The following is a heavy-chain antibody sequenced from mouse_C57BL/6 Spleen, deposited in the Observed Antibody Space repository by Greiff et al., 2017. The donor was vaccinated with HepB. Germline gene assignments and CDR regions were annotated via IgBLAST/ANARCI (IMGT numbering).Heavy chain of an antibody. J-gene: IGHJ4*01. CDR2: ISSGSSTI. V-gene: IGHV5-17*01. Sequence: EVKLMESGGGLVKPGGSLKLSCAASGFTFSDYGMHWVRQAPEKGLEWVAYISSGSSTIYYADTVKGRFTISRDNAKNTLFLQMTSLRSEDTAMYYCARYSNYGFYAMDYWGQGTSVTVSS. CDR1: GFTFSDYG. CDR3: ARYSNYGFYAMDY. D-gene: IGHD2-5*01.